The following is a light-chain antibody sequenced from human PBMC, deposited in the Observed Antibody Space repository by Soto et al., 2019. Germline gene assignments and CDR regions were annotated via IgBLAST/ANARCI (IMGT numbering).Light chain of an antibody. J-gene: IGKJ3*01. CDR3: QQYNSYPT. CDR2: DAS. CDR1: QSISSW. Sequence: DIQMTQSPSTLSASVGDRVTITCRASQSISSWLAWYQQKPGKAPKLLIYDASSLESGVPSRFSGSGSGTEFTLTICSLQPDDFATYYCQQYNSYPTVGPGTKVDIK. V-gene: IGKV1-5*01.